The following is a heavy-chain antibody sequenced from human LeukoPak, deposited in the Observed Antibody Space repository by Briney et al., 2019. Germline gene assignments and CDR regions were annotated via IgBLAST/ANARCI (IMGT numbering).Heavy chain of an antibody. J-gene: IGHJ4*02. CDR2: IYYSGST. CDR3: ARVSAAGPPDY. Sequence: SETLSLTCTVSGGSISSCSYYWGWIRQPPGKGLVWIGSIYYSGSTYYNPSLKSRVTISVDTSKNQFYLKLSSVTAADTAVYYCARVSAAGPPDYWGQGTLVTVSS. D-gene: IGHD6-13*01. CDR1: GGSISSCSYY. V-gene: IGHV4-39*01.